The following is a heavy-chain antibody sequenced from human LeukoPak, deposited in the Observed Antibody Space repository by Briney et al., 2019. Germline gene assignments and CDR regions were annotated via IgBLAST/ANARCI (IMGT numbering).Heavy chain of an antibody. CDR1: GFTFSSYG. J-gene: IGHJ4*02. CDR3: AKEYTNAMDYFDY. D-gene: IGHD2-8*01. CDR2: ISYDGRKQ. Sequence: PGGSLRLSCAASGFTFSSYGMHWVRQAPGKGLEWVAVISYDGRKQYYADSVKGRFTISRDNSKNTLYLQMNSLRAEDTAVYYCAKEYTNAMDYFDYWGQGTLVTVSS. V-gene: IGHV3-30*18.